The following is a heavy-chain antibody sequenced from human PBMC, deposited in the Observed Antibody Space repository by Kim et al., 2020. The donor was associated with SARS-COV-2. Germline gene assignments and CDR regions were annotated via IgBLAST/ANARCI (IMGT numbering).Heavy chain of an antibody. CDR3: ARDRGMRYCSGGSCYGWFDP. D-gene: IGHD2-15*01. CDR2: ISSSSSYI. J-gene: IGHJ5*02. V-gene: IGHV3-21*01. Sequence: YGMNWVRQAPGKGLEWVSSISSSSSYIYYADSVKGRFTISRDNAKNSLYLQMNSLRAEDTAVYYCARDRGMRYCSGGSCYGWFDPWGQGTLAT. CDR1: YG.